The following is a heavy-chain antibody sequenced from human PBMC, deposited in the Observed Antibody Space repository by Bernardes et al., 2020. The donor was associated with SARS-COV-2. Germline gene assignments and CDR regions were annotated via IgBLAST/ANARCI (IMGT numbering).Heavy chain of an antibody. CDR1: GNTFTSYA. Sequence: SVTVSCKTSGNTFTSYAVIWVRQAPGQGLECMGGIIPLFGTTNYAQNFQGRVTIAADESTSTVYMELSSLRSEDTAMYYCARSGTYPDALDIWGQGTMVTVSS. CDR3: ARSGTYPDALDI. CDR2: IIPLFGTT. D-gene: IGHD1-26*01. V-gene: IGHV1-69*13. J-gene: IGHJ3*02.